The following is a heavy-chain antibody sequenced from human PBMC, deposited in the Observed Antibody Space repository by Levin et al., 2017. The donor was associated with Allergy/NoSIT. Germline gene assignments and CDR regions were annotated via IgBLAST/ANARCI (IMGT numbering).Heavy chain of an antibody. V-gene: IGHV4-34*01. D-gene: IGHD4-11*01. CDR3: ARTPIYSKLSGGFDP. CDR1: GGSFSGYY. Sequence: SCAVYGGSFSGYYWSWIRQPPGKGLEWIGEINHSGSTNYNPSLKSRVTISVDTSKNQFSLKLSSVTAADTAVYYCARTPIYSKLSGGFDPWGQGTLVTVSS. CDR2: INHSGST. J-gene: IGHJ5*02.